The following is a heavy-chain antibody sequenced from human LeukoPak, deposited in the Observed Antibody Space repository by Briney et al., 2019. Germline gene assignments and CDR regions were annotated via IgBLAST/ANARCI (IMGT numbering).Heavy chain of an antibody. CDR2: LSYDVNDK. CDR3: ATDKLGSGYASDFDY. CDR1: GLPFNMYP. J-gene: IGHJ4*02. Sequence: GGSLRLSCAVYGLPFNMYPMHSVRQAPGRGLGWVAVLSYDVNDKYYAASGKGRLTISRDNSNNTLYVEMNSLRAEDTAVYYCATDKLGSGYASDFDYWGQGTLVTVSS. D-gene: IGHD2-15*01. V-gene: IGHV3-30*04.